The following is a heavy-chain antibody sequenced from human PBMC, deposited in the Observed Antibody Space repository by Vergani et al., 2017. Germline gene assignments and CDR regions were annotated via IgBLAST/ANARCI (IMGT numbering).Heavy chain of an antibody. V-gene: IGHV4-38-2*02. Sequence: QVQLQESGPGLVKPSETLSLTCTVSGYSISSGYYWGWIRQPPRKGLEWIGSIYHSGSTYYNPSLKSRVTISVDTSKNQFSLKLSSVTAADTAVYYCARAESYGDYALGWFDPWGQGTLVTVSS. CDR1: GYSISSGYY. D-gene: IGHD4-17*01. J-gene: IGHJ5*02. CDR3: ARAESYGDYALGWFDP. CDR2: IYHSGST.